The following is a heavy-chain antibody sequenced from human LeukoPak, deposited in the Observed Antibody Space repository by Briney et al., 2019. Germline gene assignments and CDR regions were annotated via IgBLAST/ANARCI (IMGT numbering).Heavy chain of an antibody. V-gene: IGHV4-59*01. J-gene: IGHJ4*02. CDR2: IYGSGNT. D-gene: IGHD3-16*01. Sequence: SETLSLTCTVSGGSISGWYWSWIRQPPGKGLEWIGYIYGSGNTNYNPSLKSRVTMSKDTSKNQFSLKLTSVTAADTATYYCARETSLAGFASGLGFNYWGQGILVTVSS. CDR3: ARETSLAGFASGLGFNY. CDR1: GGSISGWY.